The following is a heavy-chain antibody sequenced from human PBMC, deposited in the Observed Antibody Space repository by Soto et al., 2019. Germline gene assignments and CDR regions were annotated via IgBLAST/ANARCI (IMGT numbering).Heavy chain of an antibody. V-gene: IGHV3-23*01. CDR1: GFTFSSYA. Sequence: EVQLLESGGGLVQPGGSLRLSCAASGFTFSSYAMSWVRQAPGKGLEWVSVISGSGGRINYADSVKGRFTISRDNSKNTLYLQMNSLRAEDTALYYCAKASYDILTGYSPDYWGQGTLVTVSS. CDR3: AKASYDILTGYSPDY. J-gene: IGHJ4*02. CDR2: ISGSGGRI. D-gene: IGHD3-9*01.